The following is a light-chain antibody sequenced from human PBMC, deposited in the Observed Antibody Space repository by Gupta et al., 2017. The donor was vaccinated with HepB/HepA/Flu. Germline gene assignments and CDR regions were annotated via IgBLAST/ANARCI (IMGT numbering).Light chain of an antibody. CDR2: YTS. J-gene: IGKJ1*01. CDR3: QQTFNLPWT. V-gene: IGKV6-21*01. CDR1: QSIGTS. Sequence: EIVLTQSPDFQSVTPKEKVTITCRATQSIGTSLHWYQQKPRQSPKLLIKYTSQSSSGVPSRFSGSGSGTEFTLTINRLEAEDAATYFCQQTFNLPWTFGQWTKVEIK.